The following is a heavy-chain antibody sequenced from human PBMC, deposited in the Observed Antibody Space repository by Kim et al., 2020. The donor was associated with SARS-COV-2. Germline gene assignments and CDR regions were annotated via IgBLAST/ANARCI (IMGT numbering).Heavy chain of an antibody. CDR2: IRSNGNGYDK. D-gene: IGHD1-1*01. CDR1: GFTFSDSA. CDR3: TRFPGKTLAFWGDFD. V-gene: IGHV3-73*01. Sequence: GGSLRLSCGASGFTFSDSAMHWVRRASGKGLEWLGRIRSNGNGYDKAYSASVGGRFTISRDDPRNTAYLQMTSPETADTAVDYCTRFPGKTLAFWGDFD. J-gene: IGHJ3*02.